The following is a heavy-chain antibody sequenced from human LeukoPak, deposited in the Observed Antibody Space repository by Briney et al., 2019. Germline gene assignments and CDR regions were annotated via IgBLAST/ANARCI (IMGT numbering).Heavy chain of an antibody. J-gene: IGHJ6*01. CDR3: ARDLRYSGGWSASGMDV. CDR2: INPNSGGT. D-gene: IGHD6-19*01. Sequence: ASLTLSCKASGYTFTGYYMHWVRQAPGQGLEWMGWINPNSGGTSYAQKFQGRVTMTKDTSSSKAYMELSRLRSDDTAVYYCARDLRYSGGWSASGMDVWGKGTTVTISS. CDR1: GYTFTGYY. V-gene: IGHV1-2*02.